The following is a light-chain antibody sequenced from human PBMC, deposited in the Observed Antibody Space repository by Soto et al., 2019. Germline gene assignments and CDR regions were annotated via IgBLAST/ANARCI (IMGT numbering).Light chain of an antibody. V-gene: IGKV1-39*01. CDR1: QSISSY. CDR2: TAS. J-gene: IGKJ1*01. Sequence: DIQMTQSPSSLSASVGDRVTITCRASQSISSYLNWYQRKPGKAPKLLIYTASNLQSGVPSRFSGSGSGTDFTLTISSLQPEDFATYYCQQSYRTPWTFGQGTKVESK. CDR3: QQSYRTPWT.